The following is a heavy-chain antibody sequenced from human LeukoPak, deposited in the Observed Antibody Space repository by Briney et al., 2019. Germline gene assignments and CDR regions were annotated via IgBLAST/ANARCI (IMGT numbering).Heavy chain of an antibody. CDR2: IYYSGST. D-gene: IGHD3-22*01. CDR3: ARVTYDSSGYYSRWFDP. Sequence: PSETLSLTCAVSGGSISSGGYSWSWIRQPPGKGPEWIGYIYYSGSTYYNPSLKSRVTISVDTSKNQFSLKLSSVTAADTAVYYCARVTYDSSGYYSRWFDPWGQGTLVTVSS. V-gene: IGHV4-30-4*07. CDR1: GGSISSGGYS. J-gene: IGHJ5*02.